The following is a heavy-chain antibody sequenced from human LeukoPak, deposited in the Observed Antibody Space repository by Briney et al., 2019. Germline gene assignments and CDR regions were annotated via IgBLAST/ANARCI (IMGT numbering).Heavy chain of an antibody. Sequence: SETLSLTCTVSGDSMSSGNYYWSWIRQPAGKGLEWIGRMCTSGSTNYNPSLKSRVIISVDTSKNHFSLQLNSVTAADTAVYYCARGVGTTNFDYWGQGTLVTVSS. J-gene: IGHJ4*02. D-gene: IGHD1-26*01. CDR2: MCTSGST. CDR3: ARGVGTTNFDY. CDR1: GDSMSSGNYY. V-gene: IGHV4-61*02.